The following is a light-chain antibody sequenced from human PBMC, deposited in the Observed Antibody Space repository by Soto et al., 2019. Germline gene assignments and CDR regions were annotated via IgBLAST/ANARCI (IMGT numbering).Light chain of an antibody. CDR3: QQYSDNWT. CDR1: QSISSW. J-gene: IGKJ1*01. CDR2: KAS. V-gene: IGKV1-5*03. Sequence: DIQMTQSPSTMSAYVGDRVTNTCRASQSISSWLAWYQQKPGTAPNLLIYKASTLQSGVPSRFSGSGSGTEFTLTISSLQPDDSATYYCQQYSDNWTFGQGTKVDIK.